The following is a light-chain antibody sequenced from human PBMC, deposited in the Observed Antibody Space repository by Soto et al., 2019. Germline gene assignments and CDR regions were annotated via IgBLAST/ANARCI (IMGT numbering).Light chain of an antibody. CDR3: SSYTSISTLVV. CDR1: SSDVGGYNY. Sequence: QSVLTQPASVSGSPGQSITISCTGTSSDVGGYNYVSWYQQHPGKAPKLMIYDVSNRPSGVSNRFSGSKSGNTASLTISGLQAEDEADYYCSSYTSISTLVVFGTGTKLTVL. J-gene: IGLJ1*01. CDR2: DVS. V-gene: IGLV2-14*01.